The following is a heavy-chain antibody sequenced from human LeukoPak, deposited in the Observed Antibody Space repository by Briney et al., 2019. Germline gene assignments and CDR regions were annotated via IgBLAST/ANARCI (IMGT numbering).Heavy chain of an antibody. CDR2: IIPILGIA. CDR1: GGTFSSYT. J-gene: IGHJ6*03. CDR3: AITPYYYYYYMEV. Sequence: SVKVSYKASGGTFSSYTISWVRQAPAQGLEWMGRIIPILGIANYAQKFQGRVTITADKSTSTAYMELSSLRSEDTAVYYCAITPYYYYYYMEVWGKGTTVTVSS. V-gene: IGHV1-69*02.